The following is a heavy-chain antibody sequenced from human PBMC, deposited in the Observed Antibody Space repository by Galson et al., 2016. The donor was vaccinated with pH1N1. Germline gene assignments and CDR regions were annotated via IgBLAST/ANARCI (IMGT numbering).Heavy chain of an antibody. V-gene: IGHV6-1*01. D-gene: IGHD3-10*01. J-gene: IGHJ6*02. Sequence: CAISGDSVSSTNCAWDWIRQSPSRGLEWLGRTYYRSKWYNDYAVSVQSRITINPDTSKNQLSPHLNSVTPEDTAVYYCARDRGSTLFHNYGMDVWAKGPQSSSP. CDR3: ARDRGSTLFHNYGMDV. CDR1: GDSVSSTNCA. CDR2: TYYRSKWYN.